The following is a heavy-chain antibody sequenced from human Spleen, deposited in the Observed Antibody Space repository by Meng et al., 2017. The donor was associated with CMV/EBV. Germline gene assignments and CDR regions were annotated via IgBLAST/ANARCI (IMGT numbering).Heavy chain of an antibody. V-gene: IGHV4-34*01. D-gene: IGHD2-15*01. CDR3: ARGRAADAFDI. CDR1: GGSFSGYY. J-gene: IGHJ3*02. Sequence: SETLSLTCAVYGGSFSGYYWSWIRQPPGKGLEWIGEINHSGSTNYNPSLKSRVTISVDTSKNQFSLTLSSVTAADTAMYYCARGRAADAFDIWGQGTMVTVSS. CDR2: INHSGST.